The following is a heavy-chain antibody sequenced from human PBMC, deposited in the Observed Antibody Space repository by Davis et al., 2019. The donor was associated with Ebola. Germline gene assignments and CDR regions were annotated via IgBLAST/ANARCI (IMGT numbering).Heavy chain of an antibody. Sequence: GESLKISCEVSGFIFSQHGMNWVRQAPGKGLEWVATIWYDGSKKFYGDFVQGRFTISRDNSKSTLYLQISELRADDTAVYYCGRDGPGGKEIAFWGQGTLVTVSS. V-gene: IGHV3-33*01. CDR2: IWYDGSKK. CDR3: GRDGPGGKEIAF. J-gene: IGHJ4*02. D-gene: IGHD1-14*01. CDR1: GFIFSQHG.